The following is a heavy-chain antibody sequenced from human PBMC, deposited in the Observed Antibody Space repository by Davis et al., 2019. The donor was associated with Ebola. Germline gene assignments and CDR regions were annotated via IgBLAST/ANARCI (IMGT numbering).Heavy chain of an antibody. V-gene: IGHV4-30-2*01. D-gene: IGHD6-13*01. CDR1: GGSISSGGYS. CDR3: ARYGSSWYNFDY. Sequence: MPSETLSLTCAVSGGSISSGGYSWSWIRQPPGKGLEWIGEINHSGSTNYNPSLKSRVTISVDTSKNQFSLKLSSVTAADTAVYYCARYGSSWYNFDYWGQGTLVTVSS. J-gene: IGHJ4*02. CDR2: INHSGST.